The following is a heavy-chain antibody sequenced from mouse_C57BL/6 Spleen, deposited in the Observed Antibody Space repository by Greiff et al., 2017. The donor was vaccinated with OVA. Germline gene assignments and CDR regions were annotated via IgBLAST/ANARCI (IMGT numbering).Heavy chain of an antibody. CDR2: INYDGSST. D-gene: IGHD1-1*01. V-gene: IGHV5-16*01. CDR1: GFTFSDYY. Sequence: EVKVVESEGGLVQPGSSMKLSCTASGFTFSDYYMAWVRQVPEKGLEWVANINYDGSSTYYLDSLKSRFIISRDNAKNILYLQMSSLKSEDTATYYCARGPNYYGSSYRWYFDVWGTGTTVTVSS. J-gene: IGHJ1*03. CDR3: ARGPNYYGSSYRWYFDV.